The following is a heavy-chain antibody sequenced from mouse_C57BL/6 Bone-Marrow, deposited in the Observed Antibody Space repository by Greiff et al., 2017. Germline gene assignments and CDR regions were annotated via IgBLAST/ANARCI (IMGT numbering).Heavy chain of an antibody. J-gene: IGHJ2*01. D-gene: IGHD3-2*02. CDR3: ATTAEATYGYLDN. Sequence: VQLQQSGPELVKPGASLKISCKASGYAFSSSWMNWVKQRPGQGLEWIGRIYPGDGDTNYNRKFKGKATLTADKSSSTAYMQLSSLTSEDSAVYFCATTAEATYGYLDNWGQGTTLTVSS. V-gene: IGHV1-82*01. CDR2: IYPGDGDT. CDR1: GYAFSSSW.